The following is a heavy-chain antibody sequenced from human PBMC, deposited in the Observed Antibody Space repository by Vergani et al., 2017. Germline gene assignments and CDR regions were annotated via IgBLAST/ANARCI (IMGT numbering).Heavy chain of an antibody. D-gene: IGHD3-3*01. V-gene: IGHV3-53*01. J-gene: IGHJ4*02. CDR2: IYSGGST. Sequence: EVQLVESGGGLIQPGGSLRLSCAASGFTVSSNYMSWVRQAPGKGLEWVSVIYSGGSTYYADSVKGRFTISRDNSKNTLYLQMNSLRAEDTAVYYCVRAGFEDYDFWSGYSYFDYWGQGTLVTVSS. CDR3: VRAGFEDYDFWSGYSYFDY. CDR1: GFTVSSNY.